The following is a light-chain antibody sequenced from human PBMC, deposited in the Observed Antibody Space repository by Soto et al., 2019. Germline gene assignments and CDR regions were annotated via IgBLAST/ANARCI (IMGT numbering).Light chain of an antibody. J-gene: IGKJ2*01. CDR3: QQYNNWPPLYT. V-gene: IGKV3-15*01. Sequence: EIVMTQSPATLSVSPGERATLSCRASQSVSSNLSWYQQKTGQAPRLLIYGASTSATGIPARCSGSGSGTAFTLTISSLHSEDFAVYYCQQYNNWPPLYTFGQGTKLEIK. CDR2: GAS. CDR1: QSVSSN.